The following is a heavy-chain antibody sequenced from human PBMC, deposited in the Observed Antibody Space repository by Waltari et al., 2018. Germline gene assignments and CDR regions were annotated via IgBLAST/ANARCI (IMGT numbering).Heavy chain of an antibody. Sequence: QVQLVQSGAEVKKPGASVKVSCKVSGYTLTELSMHWVRQAPVKGLEWMGGCDPADGETIYAPKFQGRVTMTADTSTDTAYMGLSSLRSEDTAVYYCATDRGRSYEQDWYFDLWGRGTLVTVSS. D-gene: IGHD1-26*01. J-gene: IGHJ2*01. CDR1: GYTLTELS. CDR3: ATDRGRSYEQDWYFDL. V-gene: IGHV1-24*01. CDR2: CDPADGET.